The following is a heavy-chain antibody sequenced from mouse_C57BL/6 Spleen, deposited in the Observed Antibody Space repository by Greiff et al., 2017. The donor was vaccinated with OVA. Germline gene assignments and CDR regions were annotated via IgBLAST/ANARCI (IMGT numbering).Heavy chain of an antibody. V-gene: IGHV1-4*01. CDR2: INPSSGYT. D-gene: IGHD1-1*01. CDR1: GYTFTSYT. CDR3: ARDGRYYFDD. J-gene: IGHJ2*01. Sequence: QVQLQQSGAELARPGASVTMSCKASGYTFTSYTMHWVKQRPGQGLEWIGYINPSSGYTKYNQKFKDKATLTADKSSSTAYMQLSSLTSEDSAVYYCARDGRYYFDDWGQGTTLTVSS.